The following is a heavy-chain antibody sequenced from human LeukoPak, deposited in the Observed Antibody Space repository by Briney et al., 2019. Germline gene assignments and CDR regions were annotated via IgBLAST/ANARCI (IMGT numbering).Heavy chain of an antibody. J-gene: IGHJ4*02. D-gene: IGHD3-22*01. V-gene: IGHV3-30*04. Sequence: PGGSLRLSCVASGLTFSSYATHWVRQAPGKGLEWVAFISYDGSNEHYADSVKGRFTISRDNSKNTLYLQMHSLRAEDTAVYYCARELYYYESSGYLSSYYFDHWGQGTLVTVSS. CDR1: GLTFSSYA. CDR3: ARELYYYESSGYLSSYYFDH. CDR2: ISYDGSNE.